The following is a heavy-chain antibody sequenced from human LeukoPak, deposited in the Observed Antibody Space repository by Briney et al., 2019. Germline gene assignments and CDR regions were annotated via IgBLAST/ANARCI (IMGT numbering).Heavy chain of an antibody. Sequence: ASVKVSCKASGYTFTSYAMNWVRQAPGQGLEWMGWINTNTGNPTYAQGFTGRFVFSLDTSVSTAYLQISSLKAEDTAVYYCARAYCSSTSCHLLPYYYYYYMDVWGKGTTVTVSS. J-gene: IGHJ6*03. CDR2: INTNTGNP. CDR3: ARAYCSSTSCHLLPYYYYYYMDV. CDR1: GYTFTSYA. V-gene: IGHV7-4-1*02. D-gene: IGHD2-2*01.